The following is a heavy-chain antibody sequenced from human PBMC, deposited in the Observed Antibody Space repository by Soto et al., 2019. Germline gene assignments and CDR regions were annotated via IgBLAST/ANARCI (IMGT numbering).Heavy chain of an antibody. CDR2: INHSGRV. CDR3: STRAYDTNGYYRFDP. J-gene: IGHJ5*01. D-gene: IGHD3-22*01. V-gene: IGHV4-34*01. CDR1: GGSFSGHS. Sequence: QVQLQQWGAGLLKPSETLSLTCAVYGGSFSGHSWTWIRQSPGKGLEWIGDINHSGRVNYSPSLKSRVTISLDTSKNQFSLTLSAVTAADTAMYYCSTRAYDTNGYYRFDPWGQGTLVTVPS.